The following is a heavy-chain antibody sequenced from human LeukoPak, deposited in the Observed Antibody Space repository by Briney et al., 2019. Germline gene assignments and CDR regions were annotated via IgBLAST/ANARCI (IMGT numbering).Heavy chain of an antibody. CDR1: GGSISSGSYY. CDR2: IYTSGST. V-gene: IGHV4-61*02. Sequence: SETLYLTCTVSGGSISSGSYYWSWIRQPAGKGLEWIGRIYTSGSTNYNPSLKSRVTISVDTSKNQFSLKLSSVTAADTAVYYCAREVTTIFGVVIIPVGAEYYFDYWGQGTLVTVSS. CDR3: AREVTTIFGVVIIPVGAEYYFDY. D-gene: IGHD3-3*01. J-gene: IGHJ4*02.